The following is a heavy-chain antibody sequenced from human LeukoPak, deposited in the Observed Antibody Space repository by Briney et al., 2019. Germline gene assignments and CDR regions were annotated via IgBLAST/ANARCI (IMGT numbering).Heavy chain of an antibody. CDR2: VYPGATTI. Sequence: GGSLRLSCAASGFTFSSHEMNWVRQAPGKGLEWISHVYPGATTIYYADSVKGRFTISRDNAKNSLYLQMNSLRAEDTAVYYCARGGYCSITICYLRNAFDMWGQGTMVTVSS. J-gene: IGHJ3*02. CDR1: GFTFSSHE. D-gene: IGHD2-2*01. CDR3: ARGGYCSITICYLRNAFDM. V-gene: IGHV3-48*03.